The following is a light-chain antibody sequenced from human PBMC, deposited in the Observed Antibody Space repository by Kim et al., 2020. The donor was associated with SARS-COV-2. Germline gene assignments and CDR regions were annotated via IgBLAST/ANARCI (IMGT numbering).Light chain of an antibody. CDR2: QDS. CDR3: QAWDSSTATWV. Sequence: SYELTQPPSVSVSPGQTANITCSGDKLGDKYACWYQQKPGQSPVLVIYQDSKRPSGIPERFSGSNSGNTATLTISGTQAMDEADYYCQAWDSSTATWVFG. V-gene: IGLV3-1*01. J-gene: IGLJ3*02. CDR1: KLGDKY.